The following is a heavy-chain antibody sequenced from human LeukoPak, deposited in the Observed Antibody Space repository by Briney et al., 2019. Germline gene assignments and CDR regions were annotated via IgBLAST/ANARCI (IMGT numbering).Heavy chain of an antibody. CDR1: GYTFTGYY. J-gene: IGHJ4*02. Sequence: ASVKVSCKASGYTFTGYYMHWVRQAPGQGLEWMGWINPNSGGTNYAQKFQGWVTMTRDTSISTAYMELSRLRSDDTAVCYCARDLGGSYWSYFDYWGQGTLVTVSS. CDR2: INPNSGGT. D-gene: IGHD1-26*01. V-gene: IGHV1-2*04. CDR3: ARDLGGSYWSYFDY.